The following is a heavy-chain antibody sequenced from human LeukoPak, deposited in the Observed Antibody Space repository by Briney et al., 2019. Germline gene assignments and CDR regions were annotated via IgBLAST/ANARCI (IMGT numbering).Heavy chain of an antibody. D-gene: IGHD2-15*01. V-gene: IGHV3-48*01. Sequence: GGSLRLSCAASGFTFSSYSMNWVRQAPGKGPEWIACVTSSSRTIYYADSVKGRFTISRDNAKSSLYLQLDSLRAEDTAVYYCARDLIGGNAYDYWGQGALVTVSS. CDR3: ARDLIGGNAYDY. J-gene: IGHJ4*02. CDR1: GFTFSSYS. CDR2: VTSSSRTI.